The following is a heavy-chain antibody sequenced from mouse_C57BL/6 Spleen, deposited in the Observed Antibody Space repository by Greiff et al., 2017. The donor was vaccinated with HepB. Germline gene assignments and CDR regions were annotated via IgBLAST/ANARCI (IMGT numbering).Heavy chain of an antibody. J-gene: IGHJ4*01. CDR1: GYTFTSYW. Sequence: VQLQQPGPELVKPGASVKLSCKASGYTFTSYWMHWVKQRPGQGLEWIGNINPSNGGTNYNEKFKSKATLTVDKSSSTAYMQLSSLTSEDSAVYYCARYRIYYGYDVYAMDYWGQGTSVTVSS. CDR2: INPSNGGT. CDR3: ARYRIYYGYDVYAMDY. D-gene: IGHD2-2*01. V-gene: IGHV1-53*01.